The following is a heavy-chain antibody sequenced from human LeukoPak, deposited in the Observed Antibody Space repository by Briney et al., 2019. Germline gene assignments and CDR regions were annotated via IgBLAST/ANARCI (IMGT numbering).Heavy chain of an antibody. CDR1: GGTFNSHI. V-gene: IGHV1-8*01. CDR3: ARVKSYYYDSSGYYY. J-gene: IGHJ4*02. CDR2: MNPNSGNT. Sequence: ASVKVSCKTSGGTFNSHIFGWVRQATGQGLEWMGWMNPNSGNTGYAQKFQGRVTMTRNTSISTAYMELSSLRSEDTAVYYCARVKSYYYDSSGYYYWGQGTLVTVSS. D-gene: IGHD3-22*01.